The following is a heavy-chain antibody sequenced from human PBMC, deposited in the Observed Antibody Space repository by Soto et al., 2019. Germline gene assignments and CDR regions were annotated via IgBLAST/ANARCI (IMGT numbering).Heavy chain of an antibody. D-gene: IGHD3-22*01. CDR3: AKDLGITMIVVVPRGNY. V-gene: IGHV3-23*01. CDR2: ISGSGGST. J-gene: IGHJ4*02. Sequence: EVQLLESGGGLVQPGGSLRLSCAASGFTFSSYAMSWVRQAPGKGLEWVSAISGSGGSTYYADSVKGRFTISRDNSKNTLYLQMNRLRAEDTAVYYCAKDLGITMIVVVPRGNYWGQGTLVTVSS. CDR1: GFTFSSYA.